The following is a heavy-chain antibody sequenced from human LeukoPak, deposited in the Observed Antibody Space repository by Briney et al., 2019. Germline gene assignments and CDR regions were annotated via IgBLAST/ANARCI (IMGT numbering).Heavy chain of an antibody. D-gene: IGHD4-17*01. Sequence: PSETLSLTCTVSGYSISSGYYWGWIRQPPGKGLEWIGNIFHTGSTYYNPSLKSRVTISVDTSQNQFSLKLSSVTAADTAVYYCARVGLANEYGDYTTFDYWGQGTLVTVSS. CDR1: GYSISSGYY. CDR2: IFHTGST. J-gene: IGHJ4*02. CDR3: ARVGLANEYGDYTTFDY. V-gene: IGHV4-38-2*02.